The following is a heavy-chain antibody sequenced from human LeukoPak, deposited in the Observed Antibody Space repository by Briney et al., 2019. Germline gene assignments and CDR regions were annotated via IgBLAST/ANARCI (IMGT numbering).Heavy chain of an antibody. CDR1: GFSFSGHW. V-gene: IGHV3-74*01. J-gene: IGHJ4*02. CDR2: ISPTGSTT. Sequence: GGSLRLSCTASGFSFSGHWMHWARQLPGKGLVWVSRISPTGSTTSYADSVKGRFTISRDNSKNTLYLQMNSLRAEDTALYYCAKEGFDYWGQGTLVTVSS. CDR3: AKEGFDY.